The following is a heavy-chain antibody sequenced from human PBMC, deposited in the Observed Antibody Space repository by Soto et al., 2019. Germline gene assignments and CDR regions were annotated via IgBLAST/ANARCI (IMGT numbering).Heavy chain of an antibody. V-gene: IGHV4-34*01. J-gene: IGHJ5*02. D-gene: IGHD3-3*01. CDR2: INYSGTT. CDR3: ARGWRFDP. Sequence: SETLSLTCAVRGGSFSSYQWSWIRQIPGQGLEWIGEINYSGTTNYNPSLKSRVTMSVDTSKKEFSLKLTAVSAADTAIYYCARGWRFDPWGQGTLVIVSS. CDR1: GGSFSSYQ.